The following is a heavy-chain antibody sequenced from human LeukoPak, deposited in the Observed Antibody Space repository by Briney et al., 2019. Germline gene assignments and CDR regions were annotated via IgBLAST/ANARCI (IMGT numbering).Heavy chain of an antibody. Sequence: SETLSLTCAVYGGSFSGYYWSWIRQPPGKGLEWIGEINHSGSTNYNPSLKSRVTISVDTSKNQFSLKLSSVTAADTAVYYCARRRQWLVQDAFDIWGQGTMATVSS. CDR1: GGSFSGYY. CDR2: INHSGST. V-gene: IGHV4-34*01. D-gene: IGHD6-19*01. CDR3: ARRRQWLVQDAFDI. J-gene: IGHJ3*02.